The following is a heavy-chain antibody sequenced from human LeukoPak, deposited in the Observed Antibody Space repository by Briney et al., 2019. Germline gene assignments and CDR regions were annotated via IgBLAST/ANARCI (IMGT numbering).Heavy chain of an antibody. V-gene: IGHV4-39*01. D-gene: IGHD2-2*01. CDR2: IYYSGST. J-gene: IGHJ5*02. CDR1: GVSISSSSYY. CDR3: ARQGLAVVPVNWFDT. Sequence: PSETLSLTCTVSGVSISSSSYYWGWLRHPPGKGLEWIGSIYYSGSTYYNPSLKSRVTISVDTSKNQFSLALSSVPAADTAVYYCARQGLAVVPVNWFDTWGQGTLVTVSS.